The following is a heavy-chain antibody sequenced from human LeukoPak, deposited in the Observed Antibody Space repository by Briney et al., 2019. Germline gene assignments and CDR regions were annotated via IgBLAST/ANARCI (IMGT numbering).Heavy chain of an antibody. J-gene: IGHJ4*02. CDR2: IIYSRST. Sequence: SESLSLTCTVSGGSISSYYWSWIRQPPGKGLEWIGYIIYSRSTNYNPSLKSRVTISVDTSKNQFSLKLSSVTAADTAVYYCARQPYYYYDSSGYWVVLSYFDYWGQGTLVT. CDR1: GGSISSYY. V-gene: IGHV4-59*08. CDR3: ARQPYYYYDSSGYWVVLSYFDY. D-gene: IGHD3-22*01.